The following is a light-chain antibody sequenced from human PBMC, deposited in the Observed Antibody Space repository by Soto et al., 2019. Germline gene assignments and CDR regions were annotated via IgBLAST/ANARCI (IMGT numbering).Light chain of an antibody. CDR2: DVT. CDR3: SSYTSSSTPLV. Sequence: QSALTQPASVSGSPGQSITISCTGTSSDVGGYNYVPWYQQHPGKAPKLMIYDVTNRPSGVSNRFSGSKSGNTASLTISGLQAEDEADYYCSSYTSSSTPLVFGGGTQLTVL. J-gene: IGLJ3*02. CDR1: SSDVGGYNY. V-gene: IGLV2-14*01.